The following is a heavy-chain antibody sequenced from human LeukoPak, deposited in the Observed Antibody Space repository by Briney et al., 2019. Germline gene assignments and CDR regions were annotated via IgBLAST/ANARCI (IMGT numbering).Heavy chain of an antibody. Sequence: GASVKVSCKASGGTFSSYAIGWVRQAPGQGLEWMGGIIPIFGTANYAQKFQGRVTITADESTSTAYMELSSLRSEDTAVYYCARVYGDWTYYFDYWGQGTLVTVSS. D-gene: IGHD4-17*01. J-gene: IGHJ4*02. CDR2: IIPIFGTA. CDR3: ARVYGDWTYYFDY. V-gene: IGHV1-69*01. CDR1: GGTFSSYA.